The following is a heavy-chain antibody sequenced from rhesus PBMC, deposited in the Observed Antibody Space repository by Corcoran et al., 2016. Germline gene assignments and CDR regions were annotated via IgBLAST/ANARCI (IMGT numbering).Heavy chain of an antibody. J-gene: IGHJ3*01. CDR1: GGSISDSYR. CDR3: AGRSGREARAFDF. Sequence: QVQLQESGPGVVKPSETLSLTCAVSGGSISDSYRWSWIRQPPGKGLEWIGYIYSSSTSTNYNPSLNSRVTISKDTSKNQFSLKLSSVTAADTAVYYCAGRSGREARAFDFWGQGLRVTVSS. CDR2: IYSSSTST. V-gene: IGHV4S10*01. D-gene: IGHD3-16*01.